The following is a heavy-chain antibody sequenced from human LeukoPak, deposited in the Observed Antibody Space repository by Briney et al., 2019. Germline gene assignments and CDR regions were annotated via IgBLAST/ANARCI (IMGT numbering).Heavy chain of an antibody. CDR1: GFTFSSYS. Sequence: GGSLRLSCAASGFTFSSYSMNWVRLAPGKGLEWVSSISGTSSCIYYADSLKGRFTISRDNAKNSLYLQMNSLRAEDTAVYYCARSTLLSGFDYWGQGTLVTVSS. CDR3: ARSTLLSGFDY. CDR2: ISGTSSCI. J-gene: IGHJ4*02. V-gene: IGHV3-21*01. D-gene: IGHD2/OR15-2a*01.